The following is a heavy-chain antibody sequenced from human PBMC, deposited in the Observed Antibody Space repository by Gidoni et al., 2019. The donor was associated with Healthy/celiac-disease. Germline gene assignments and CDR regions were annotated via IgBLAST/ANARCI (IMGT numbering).Heavy chain of an antibody. CDR2: IIPILGIA. Sequence: QVQLVQSGAEVKKPGSSVKVSCKASGGTFSSYAISRVRQAPGQGLEWMGRIIPILGIANYAQKFQGRVTITADKSTSTAYMELSSLRSEDTAVYYCARDAVPLSYGDYWGELVRNEPCLDWGQGTMVTVSS. D-gene: IGHD4-17*01. CDR1: GGTFSSYA. J-gene: IGHJ3*01. CDR3: ARDAVPLSYGDYWGELVRNEPCLD. V-gene: IGHV1-69*04.